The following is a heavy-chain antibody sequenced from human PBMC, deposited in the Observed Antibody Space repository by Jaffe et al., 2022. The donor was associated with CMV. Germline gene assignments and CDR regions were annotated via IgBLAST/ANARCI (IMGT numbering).Heavy chain of an antibody. CDR3: ARDARGAIVGPNWSFDI. D-gene: IGHD1-26*01. CDR2: INQDGSAE. CDR1: GFRFSSYW. Sequence: EIQLVESGGGVVQPGGSLRLSCATSGFRFSSYWMNWVRQAPGKGLEWVANINQDGSAEYFVDPVKGRFTISRDNAKNSLYLQMNSLRGEDTAVYYCARDARGAIVGPNWSFDIWGRGTLVTVSS. J-gene: IGHJ3*02. V-gene: IGHV3-7*03.